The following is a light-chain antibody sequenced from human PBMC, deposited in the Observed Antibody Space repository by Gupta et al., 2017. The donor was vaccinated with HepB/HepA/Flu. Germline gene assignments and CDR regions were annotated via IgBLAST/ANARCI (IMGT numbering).Light chain of an antibody. V-gene: IGKV2-28*01. J-gene: IGKJ5*01. CDR1: QSLLHSNGYNY. CDR3: MQALQTPRT. CDR2: LGS. Sequence: DIVMTQSPLSLLVSPGEPASIACRSSQSLLHSNGYNYLDWYLQKPGQSPQLLIYLGSNRASGVPDRFSCSGSGTDFTLKISRVEAEDVGVDYCMQALQTPRTFGQGTRLEIK.